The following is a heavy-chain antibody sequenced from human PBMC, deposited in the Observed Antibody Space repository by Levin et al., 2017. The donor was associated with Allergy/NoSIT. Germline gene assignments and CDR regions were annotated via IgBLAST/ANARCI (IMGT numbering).Heavy chain of an antibody. J-gene: IGHJ3*02. Sequence: GESLKISCKGSGYSFTSYWIGWVRQMPGKGLEWMGIIYPGDSDTRYSPSFQGQVTISADKSISTAYLQWSSLKASDTAMYYCARSPTIVGAADAFDIWGQGTMVTVSS. CDR3: ARSPTIVGAADAFDI. CDR2: IYPGDSDT. V-gene: IGHV5-51*01. CDR1: GYSFTSYW. D-gene: IGHD1-26*01.